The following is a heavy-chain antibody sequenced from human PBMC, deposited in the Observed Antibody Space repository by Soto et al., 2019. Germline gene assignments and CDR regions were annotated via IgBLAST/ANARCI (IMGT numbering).Heavy chain of an antibody. CDR1: GGSIDSYH. J-gene: IGHJ4*02. Sequence: PSETLSLTCTVSGGSIDSYHWNYIRQPAGKGLEWIGRIYTSGSTTYNPSLKSRVTMSVDTSKNQFSLKLSSVTAADTAVHYCARGDCSGGSCYVFDCWGQGTLVTVSS. CDR2: IYTSGST. D-gene: IGHD2-15*01. CDR3: ARGDCSGGSCYVFDC. V-gene: IGHV4-4*07.